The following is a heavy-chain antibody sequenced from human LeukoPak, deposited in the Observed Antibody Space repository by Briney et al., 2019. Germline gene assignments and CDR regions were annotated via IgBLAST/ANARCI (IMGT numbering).Heavy chain of an antibody. CDR2: IYPGDSDT. J-gene: IGHJ2*01. CDR3: ARIYYYDSSGHWYFDL. Sequence: GESLKISCKGSGYSFTSYLIAWVRQMSGKGLERIGIIYPGDSDTRYSPSFQGQVTISADKSISTAYLQWSSLKASDTAMYYCARIYYYDSSGHWYFDLWGRGTRVTVSA. V-gene: IGHV5-51*01. CDR1: GYSFTSYL. D-gene: IGHD3-22*01.